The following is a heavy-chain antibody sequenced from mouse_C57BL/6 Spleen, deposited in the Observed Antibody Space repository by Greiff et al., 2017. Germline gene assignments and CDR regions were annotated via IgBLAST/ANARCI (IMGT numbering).Heavy chain of an antibody. J-gene: IGHJ2*01. V-gene: IGHV1-15*01. Sequence: VQLQQSGAELVRPGASVTLSCKASGYTFTDYEMHWVKQTPVHGLEWIGAIDPETGGTAYNQKFKGKAILTADKSSSTAYMELRSLTSEDSAVYYCTREGNYHYFDYWGQGTTLTVSS. CDR2: IDPETGGT. D-gene: IGHD2-1*01. CDR1: GYTFTDYE. CDR3: TREGNYHYFDY.